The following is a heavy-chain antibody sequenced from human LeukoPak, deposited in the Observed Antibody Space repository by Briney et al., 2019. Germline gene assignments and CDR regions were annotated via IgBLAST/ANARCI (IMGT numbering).Heavy chain of an antibody. V-gene: IGHV1-2*02. CDR3: AVGYCSGGSCYWVDY. Sequence: ASVKVSCKASGYTFTGYYMHWVRQAPGQGLEWMGWINPNSGGTNYAQKFQGRVTMTRDTSISTAYMELRSLRSDDTAVYYCAVGYCSGGSCYWVDYWGQGTLVTVSS. CDR2: INPNSGGT. CDR1: GYTFTGYY. D-gene: IGHD2-15*01. J-gene: IGHJ4*02.